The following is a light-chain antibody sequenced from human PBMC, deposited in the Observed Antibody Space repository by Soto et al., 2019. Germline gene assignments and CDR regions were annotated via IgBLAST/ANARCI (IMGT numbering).Light chain of an antibody. CDR1: RGIATY. CDR2: SAS. V-gene: IGKV1-27*01. J-gene: IGKJ4*01. Sequence: DIQMTQSPSSLSASVGDRVTITCRASRGIATYLAWYPQKPGGGPKLLIHSASSLRSGVPSRFGGGGSGPTFCLHVSGLLLHDDATSYCRCYSCFPLTFGGGTKVE. CDR3: RCYSCFPLT.